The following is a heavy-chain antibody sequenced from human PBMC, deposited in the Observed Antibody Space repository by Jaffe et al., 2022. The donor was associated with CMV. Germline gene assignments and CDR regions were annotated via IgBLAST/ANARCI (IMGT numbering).Heavy chain of an antibody. CDR2: ISSSSSYI. Sequence: EVQLVESGGGLVKPGGSLRLSCAASGFTFSSYSMNWVRQAPGKGLEWVSSISSSSSYIYYADSVKGRFTISRDNAKNSLYLQMNSLRAEDTAVYYCAAYDSSLKYYYYYYYMDVWGKGTTVTVSS. CDR1: GFTFSSYS. J-gene: IGHJ6*03. D-gene: IGHD3-22*01. V-gene: IGHV3-21*01. CDR3: AAYDSSLKYYYYYYYMDV.